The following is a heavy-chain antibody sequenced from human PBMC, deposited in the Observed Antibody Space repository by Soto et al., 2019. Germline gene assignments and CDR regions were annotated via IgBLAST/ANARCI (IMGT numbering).Heavy chain of an antibody. V-gene: IGHV4-4*02. D-gene: IGHD4-17*01. CDR1: GGSISSSNW. J-gene: IGHJ3*02. CDR3: ARGTHDYGDYSAAFDI. CDR2: IYHSGST. Sequence: SETLSLTCAVSGGSISSSNWWSWVRQPPRKGLEWIGEIYHSGSTNYNPSLKSRVTISVDKSKNQFSLKLSSVTAADTAVYYCARGTHDYGDYSAAFDIWGQGAMVTVSS.